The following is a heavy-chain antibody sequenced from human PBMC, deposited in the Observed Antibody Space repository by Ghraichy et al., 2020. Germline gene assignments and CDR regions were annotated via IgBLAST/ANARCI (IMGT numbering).Heavy chain of an antibody. CDR3: ARGPSSGYYYVTY. Sequence: GGSLRLSCAASGFTVTAFYMSWVRQAPGKGLEWVSVIYGGDSTYYADSVKGRFTISRDSSKNTLYLQMDSLRAEDTAVYYCARGPSSGYYYVTYWGQGTRVTVSS. V-gene: IGHV3-53*01. J-gene: IGHJ4*02. CDR1: GFTVTAFY. D-gene: IGHD3-22*01. CDR2: IYGGDST.